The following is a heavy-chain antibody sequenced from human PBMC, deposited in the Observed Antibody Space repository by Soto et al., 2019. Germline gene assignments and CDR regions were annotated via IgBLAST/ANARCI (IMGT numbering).Heavy chain of an antibody. V-gene: IGHV4-39*01. J-gene: IGHJ4*02. CDR1: CGSTSSSIYY. CDR3: ARLLYDRSGYYYFDY. Sequence: SDTLSLISASSCGSTSSSIYYCAWIRQPPGKGLEWIGSIYYSGSIYHNPSLKSRVSTSVDTSKNQFSLKLNSVTAADTALYYCARLLYDRSGYYYFDYWGRGTLVT. CDR2: IYYSGSI. D-gene: IGHD3-22*01.